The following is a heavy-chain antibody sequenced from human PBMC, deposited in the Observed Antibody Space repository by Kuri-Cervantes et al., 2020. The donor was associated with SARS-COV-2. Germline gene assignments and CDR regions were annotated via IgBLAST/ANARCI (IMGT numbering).Heavy chain of an antibody. CDR1: GGSISSYY. D-gene: IGHD6-19*01. CDR2: IYYSGST. J-gene: IGHJ3*01. CDR3: ARYPTGSSGWYSSDAFDV. V-gene: IGHV4-59*01. Sequence: ESLKISCTVSGGSISSYYWSWIRQPPGKGLEWIGYIYYSGSTNYNPSLKSRVTISVDTSKNQFPLKLSSVTAADTAVYYCARYPTGSSGWYSSDAFDVWGQGTMVTVSS.